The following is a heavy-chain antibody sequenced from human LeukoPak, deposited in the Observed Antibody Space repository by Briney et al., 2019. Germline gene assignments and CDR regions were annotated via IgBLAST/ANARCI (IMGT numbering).Heavy chain of an antibody. CDR1: GYSFTSHW. CDR3: ARPPSVGSPYDGFDI. J-gene: IGHJ3*02. CDR2: IYPADSDT. D-gene: IGHD1-26*01. Sequence: GESLKISCKGSGYSFTSHWIAWVRQVPGKGLEWMWIIYPADSDTRYSPSFQGQVTISADKSITTAYLQWSSLKASDTAMYYCARPPSVGSPYDGFDIWGQGTMVSVSS. V-gene: IGHV5-51*01.